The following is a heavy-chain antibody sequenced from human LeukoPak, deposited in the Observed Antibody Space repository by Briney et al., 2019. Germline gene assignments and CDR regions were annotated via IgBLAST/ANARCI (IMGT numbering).Heavy chain of an antibody. CDR1: GFTFDDYG. CDR2: INWNGGST. D-gene: IGHD2-8*01. Sequence: PGGSLRLSCAASGFTFDDYGMSWVRQAPGKGLEWVSGINWNGGSTGYADSVKGRFTISRDNAKNSLYLQMTSLRADDTAVYYCARDNPMVYATYDHWGQGTLVTVSS. V-gene: IGHV3-20*04. J-gene: IGHJ4*02. CDR3: ARDNPMVYATYDH.